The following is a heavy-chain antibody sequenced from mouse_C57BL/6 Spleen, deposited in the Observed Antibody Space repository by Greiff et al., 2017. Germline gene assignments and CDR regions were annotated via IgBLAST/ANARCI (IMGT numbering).Heavy chain of an antibody. V-gene: IGHV1-52*01. CDR3: ARRGYYSNPHWYFDV. Sequence: QVQLQQPGAELVRPGSSVKLSCKASGYTFTSYWMHWVKQRPIQGLEWIGNIDPSDSETHYNQKFKDKATLTVDKSSSTAYMQLSSLTSEDSAVYDCARRGYYSNPHWYFDVWGTGTTVTVSS. CDR2: IDPSDSET. CDR1: GYTFTSYW. D-gene: IGHD2-5*01. J-gene: IGHJ1*03.